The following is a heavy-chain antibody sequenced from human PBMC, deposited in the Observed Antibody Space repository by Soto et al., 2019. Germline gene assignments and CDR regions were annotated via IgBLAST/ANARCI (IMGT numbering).Heavy chain of an antibody. Sequence: EVQLVESGGGLVQPGGSLRLSCAASGFTLSDHYMDWVRQAPGKGLEWVGRTRNKANSYTTEYAASVKGRFTISRDDSQNSLYGQMKSLKNEDPAVYYCARGAGGSQKLGGYDYGLDVWGPGTTVTVAS. CDR3: ARGAGGSQKLGGYDYGLDV. V-gene: IGHV3-72*01. J-gene: IGHJ6*02. CDR1: GFTLSDHY. CDR2: TRNKANSYTT. D-gene: IGHD3-16*01.